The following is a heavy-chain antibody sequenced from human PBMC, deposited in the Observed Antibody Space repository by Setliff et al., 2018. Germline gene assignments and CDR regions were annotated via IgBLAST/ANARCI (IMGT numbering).Heavy chain of an antibody. CDR2: MNPNSGNT. V-gene: IGHV1-8*02. D-gene: IGHD3-10*01. J-gene: IGHJ5*02. Sequence: ASVKVSCKASGYTFTSYDINWVRQATGQGLEWMGWMNPNSGNTGYAQKFQGRVTMTRNPSISTAYMELSSLRSEDTAVYYCARAELLWFGGFDPWGQGTLVTVSS. CDR1: GYTFTSYD. CDR3: ARAELLWFGGFDP.